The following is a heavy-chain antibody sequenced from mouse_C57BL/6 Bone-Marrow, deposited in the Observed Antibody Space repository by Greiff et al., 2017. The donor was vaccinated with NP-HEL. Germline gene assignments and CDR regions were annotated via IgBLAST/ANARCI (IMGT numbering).Heavy chain of an antibody. D-gene: IGHD2-3*01. CDR2: IYPGDGDT. V-gene: IGHV1-82*01. CDR1: GYAFSSSW. CDR3: ARRIDDGYYVVDY. Sequence: VQLQQSGPELVKPGASVKISCKASGYAFSSSWMNWVKQRPGKGLEWIGRIYPGDGDTNYNGKFTGKATLTADKSSSTAYMQLSSLTSEDSAVYFCARRIDDGYYVVDYGGQGTTLTVSS. J-gene: IGHJ2*01.